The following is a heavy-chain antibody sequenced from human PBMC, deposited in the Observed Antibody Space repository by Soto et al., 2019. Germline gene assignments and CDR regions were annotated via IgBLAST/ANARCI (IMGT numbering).Heavy chain of an antibody. D-gene: IGHD3-10*01. Sequence: GGSLRLSCTASGLSVRNNYMSWVRQAPGMGLEWVSVIYNDGTTYYADPVKGRFTLSRDTSKNTLSLQMDSLRAEDTAVYYCVRPLPSGRNYGMDVWGQGTTVTVSS. V-gene: IGHV3-53*01. J-gene: IGHJ6*02. CDR3: VRPLPSGRNYGMDV. CDR1: GLSVRNNY. CDR2: IYNDGTT.